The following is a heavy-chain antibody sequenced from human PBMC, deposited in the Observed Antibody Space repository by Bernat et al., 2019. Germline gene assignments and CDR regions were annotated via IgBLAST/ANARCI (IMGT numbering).Heavy chain of an antibody. V-gene: IGHV3-15*01. J-gene: IGHJ3*02. CDR1: GFTFRNAW. CDR3: TAAWLSIPDSFDI. Sequence: EVQLVESGGGLVKPGGSLRLSCAASGFTFRNAWMSWVRQAPGKGLEWVGRIKSKTDGGTTDYAAPVKGRFTISRDDSKNTMYLQMNSLKTEDTAVYYCTAAWLSIPDSFDIWGQGTMVTVSS. CDR2: IKSKTDGGTT. D-gene: IGHD6-19*01.